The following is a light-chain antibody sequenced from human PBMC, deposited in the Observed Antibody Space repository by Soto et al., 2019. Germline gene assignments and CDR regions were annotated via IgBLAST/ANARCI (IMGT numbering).Light chain of an antibody. CDR1: TSDIAYYNY. CDR2: EVT. Sequence: QFVLTQPASVCGSPGQSITISCTGTTSDIAYYNYVSWYQHHPGKAPKLMIYEVTNRPSGVSNRFSGSKSGNTASLTISGLQSEDEADYYCSSYTTSDTLVLFGGGTQLTV. J-gene: IGLJ2*01. CDR3: SSYTTSDTLVL. V-gene: IGLV2-14*01.